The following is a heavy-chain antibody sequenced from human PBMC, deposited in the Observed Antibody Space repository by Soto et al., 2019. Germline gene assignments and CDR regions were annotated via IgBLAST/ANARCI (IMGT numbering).Heavy chain of an antibody. CDR2: IYWNDDK. CDR1: GFSLSTILGG. D-gene: IGHD6-13*01. J-gene: IGHJ4*02. CDR3: ARPSGYSSSWYIGFGGGIDY. Sequence: VSGPTLVNPTQTLTLTWTFSGFSLSTILGGGGWIRHPPGKALEWLALIYWNDDKRYSPSLKSGLTITKDTSKNQVVLTMTNMDPVDTATYYCARPSGYSSSWYIGFGGGIDYWGQGTLVTVSS. V-gene: IGHV2-5*01.